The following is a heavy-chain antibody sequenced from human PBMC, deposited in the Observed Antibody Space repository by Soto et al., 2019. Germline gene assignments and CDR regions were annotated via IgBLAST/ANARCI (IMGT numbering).Heavy chain of an antibody. Sequence: GGSLRLSCAASGFTFSTYVMHLVRQAPGKGLEWVAAMSYDGTKQYYVDSVKGRFTISRDNSRNTLFLQLNSLRDEDTAVYYCAKEYGSTWIDHWGQGTPVTVSS. V-gene: IGHV3-30*18. D-gene: IGHD6-13*01. CDR2: MSYDGTKQ. J-gene: IGHJ4*02. CDR3: AKEYGSTWIDH. CDR1: GFTFSTYV.